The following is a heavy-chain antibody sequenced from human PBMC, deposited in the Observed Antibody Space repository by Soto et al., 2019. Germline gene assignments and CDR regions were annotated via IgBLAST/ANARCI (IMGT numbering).Heavy chain of an antibody. CDR3: ARENGWGAAAGPYYYGMDV. D-gene: IGHD6-13*01. V-gene: IGHV3-11*01. Sequence: QVQLVESGGDLVKPGGSLRLSCVASGFTFSEDYMTWVRQAPGKGLEWISYISSSGDTLYYAESVKGRFTISRDNAKNSLYLQMNSLRAEDTALYSCARENGWGAAAGPYYYGMDVWGHGTTVTVSS. J-gene: IGHJ6*02. CDR2: ISSSGDTL. CDR1: GFTFSEDY.